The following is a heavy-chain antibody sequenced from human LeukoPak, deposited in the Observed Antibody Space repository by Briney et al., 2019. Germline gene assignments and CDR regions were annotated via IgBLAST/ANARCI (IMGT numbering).Heavy chain of an antibody. D-gene: IGHD1-1*01. CDR3: ARGPFQNWNDFLY. J-gene: IGHJ4*02. Sequence: GSLRLSCAASGFTFSSYWMHWVRQAPGKGLVWVSRINSDGSSTSYADSMKGRFTISRDNAKNTLYLQMNSLRAEDTAVYYCARGPFQNWNDFLYWGQGTLVTVSS. CDR1: GFTFSSYW. V-gene: IGHV3-74*01. CDR2: INSDGSST.